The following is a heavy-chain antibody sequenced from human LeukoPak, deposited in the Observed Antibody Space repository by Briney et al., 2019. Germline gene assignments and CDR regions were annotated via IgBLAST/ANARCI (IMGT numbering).Heavy chain of an antibody. V-gene: IGHV3-23*01. CDR3: AKLVWFGELWPRS. CDR1: GFVFSSYG. CDR2: ISDTGFTT. D-gene: IGHD3-10*01. Sequence: GGSLRLSCAATGFVFSSYGRNWVRQAPGKGLEWVSCISDTGFTTNYADSVKGRFTISRDNSKNIVYLQMNRLRAEDTAVYYCAKLVWFGELWPRSWGQGTLVTVSS. J-gene: IGHJ5*02.